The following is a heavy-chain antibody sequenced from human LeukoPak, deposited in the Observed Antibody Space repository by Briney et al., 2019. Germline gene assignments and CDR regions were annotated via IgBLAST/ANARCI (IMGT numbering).Heavy chain of an antibody. CDR2: ISSSGYI. J-gene: IGHJ4*02. CDR3: AKDRDILSSRSDY. V-gene: IGHV3-21*04. CDR1: GFTFSSYT. D-gene: IGHD6-13*01. Sequence: GGSLRLSCAASGFTFSSYTMNWVRQAPVKGLEWVSSISSSGYIYYADSLKGRFTISRDNAKNSLYLQMNSLRAEDTAVYYCAKDRDILSSRSDYWGQGTLVTVSS.